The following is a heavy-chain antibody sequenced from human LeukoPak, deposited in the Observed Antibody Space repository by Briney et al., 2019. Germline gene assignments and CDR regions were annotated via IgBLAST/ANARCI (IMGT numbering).Heavy chain of an antibody. J-gene: IGHJ4*02. Sequence: AGGSLRLSCAASGFTFSSYAMSWVRQAPGKGLEWVSAISGSGGSTYYADSVKGRFTISRDNSKNTLYLQMNSLRAEDTAVYYCAKDVAVVTTGGHYWGQGTLVTVSS. V-gene: IGHV3-23*01. CDR1: GFTFSSYA. CDR3: AKDVAVVTTGGHY. D-gene: IGHD2-21*02. CDR2: ISGSGGST.